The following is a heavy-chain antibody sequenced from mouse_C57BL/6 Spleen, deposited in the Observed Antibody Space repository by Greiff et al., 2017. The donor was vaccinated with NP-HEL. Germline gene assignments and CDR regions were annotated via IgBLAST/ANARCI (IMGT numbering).Heavy chain of an antibody. J-gene: IGHJ1*03. CDR3: ARSGGYYYGSYWYFDV. V-gene: IGHV1-55*01. CDR2: IYPGSGST. Sequence: QVQLQQPGAELVKPGASVKMSCKASGYTFTSYWITWVKQRPGQGLEWIGDIYPGSGSTDYNEKFKSKATLTVDTSSSTAYMQLSSLTSEDSAVYYWARSGGYYYGSYWYFDVWGTGTTVTVSS. D-gene: IGHD1-1*01. CDR1: GYTFTSYW.